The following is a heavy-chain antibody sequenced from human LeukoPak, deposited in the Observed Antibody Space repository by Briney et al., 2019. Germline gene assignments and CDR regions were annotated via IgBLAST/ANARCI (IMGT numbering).Heavy chain of an antibody. Sequence: GGSLRLSCAASGFTFSSYGMHWVRQAPGKGLEWVAFIRYDGSNKYYADSVKGRFTISRDNSKNTLYLQMNSLRAEDTAVYYCARDRGSYPVYYFDYWGQGTLVTVSS. CDR3: ARDRGSYPVYYFDY. CDR1: GFTFSSYG. V-gene: IGHV3-30*02. CDR2: IRYDGSNK. D-gene: IGHD1-26*01. J-gene: IGHJ4*02.